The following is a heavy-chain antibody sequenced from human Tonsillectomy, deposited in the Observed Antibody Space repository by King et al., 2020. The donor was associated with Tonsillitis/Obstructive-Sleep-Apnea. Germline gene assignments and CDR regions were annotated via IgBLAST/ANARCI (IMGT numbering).Heavy chain of an antibody. Sequence: VQLVESGAEVKKPGSSVKVSCKASGGTFSIYAISWVRQAPGQGREWMGGIIPIFVTANYAQKFQGRVTITADESTSTAYMELSSLRSEDTAVYYCARGIVGADWYFDLWGRGTLVTVSS. CDR3: ARGIVGADWYFDL. CDR2: IIPIFVTA. CDR1: GGTFSIYA. D-gene: IGHD1-26*01. J-gene: IGHJ2*01. V-gene: IGHV1-69*01.